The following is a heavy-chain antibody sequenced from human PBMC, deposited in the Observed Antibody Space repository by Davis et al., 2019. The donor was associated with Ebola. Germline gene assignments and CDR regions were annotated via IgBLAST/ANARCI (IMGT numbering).Heavy chain of an antibody. D-gene: IGHD3-10*01. Sequence: PGGSLRLSCAASGFTFRSYWMSWVRQAPGKGLEWVANIKQDGSERYYVDSVKGRFTISRDNAKNSLYLQMSSLRAEDTAVYYCARDDTGIIMVRGLITYLDNFDFWGQGTLVTVSS. J-gene: IGHJ4*02. V-gene: IGHV3-7*03. CDR1: GFTFRSYW. CDR2: IKQDGSER. CDR3: ARDDTGIIMVRGLITYLDNFDF.